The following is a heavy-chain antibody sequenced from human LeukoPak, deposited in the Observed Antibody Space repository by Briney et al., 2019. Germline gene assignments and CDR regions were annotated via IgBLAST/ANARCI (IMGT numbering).Heavy chain of an antibody. CDR3: ARDRSYYDSSGDDFDY. CDR2: ISAYNGNT. D-gene: IGHD3-22*01. CDR1: GYTFTGYY. V-gene: IGHV1-18*04. J-gene: IGHJ4*02. Sequence: ASVKVSCKASGYTFTGYYMHWVRQAPGQGLEWMGWISAYNGNTNYAQKLQGRVTMTTDTSTSTAYMELRSLRSDDTAVYYCARDRSYYDSSGDDFDYWGQGTLVTVSS.